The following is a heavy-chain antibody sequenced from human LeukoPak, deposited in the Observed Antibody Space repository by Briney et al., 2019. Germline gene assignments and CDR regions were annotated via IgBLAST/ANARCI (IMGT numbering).Heavy chain of an antibody. CDR1: GGTFSSHA. CDR3: ARENDILTGYSNWFDP. D-gene: IGHD3-9*01. V-gene: IGHV1-69*05. CDR2: IIPIFGTA. Sequence: SVKVSCKASGGTFSSHAISWVRQAAGQELEWMGGIIPIFGTANYAQKFQGGVTITTDESTSTAYMELSSLRSEDTAVYYCARENDILTGYSNWFDPWGQGTLVTVSS. J-gene: IGHJ5*02.